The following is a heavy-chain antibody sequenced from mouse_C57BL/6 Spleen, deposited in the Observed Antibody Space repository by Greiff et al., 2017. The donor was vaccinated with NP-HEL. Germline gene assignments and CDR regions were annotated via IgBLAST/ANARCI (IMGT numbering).Heavy chain of an antibody. CDR2: IHPNSGST. D-gene: IGHD1-1*01. CDR3: ARVGSYYGSSYDYAMDY. CDR1: GYTFTSYW. V-gene: IGHV1-64*01. Sequence: QVQLQQSGAELVKPGASVKLSCKASGYTFTSYWMHWVKQRPGQGLEWIGMIHPNSGSTNYNEKFKSKAKLTVAKSYSTAYMQLSSLTSEDSAVYYCARVGSYYGSSYDYAMDYWGQGTSVTVSS. J-gene: IGHJ4*01.